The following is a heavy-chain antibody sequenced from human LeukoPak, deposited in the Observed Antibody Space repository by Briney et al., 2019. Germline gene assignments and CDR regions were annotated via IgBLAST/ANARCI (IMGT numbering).Heavy chain of an antibody. CDR2: IYWDDDK. D-gene: IGHD1-7*01. Sequence: SGPTLVNPTQTLTLTCTFSGFSLSTSGVGVGWIRQPPGKALEWLALIYWDDDKRYSPSLKSRLTITKDTSKNQVVLTMTNMDPVDTATYYCAQSKIEGYNWNYPFDYWGQGTLVTVSS. J-gene: IGHJ4*02. CDR3: AQSKIEGYNWNYPFDY. V-gene: IGHV2-5*02. CDR1: GFSLSTSGVG.